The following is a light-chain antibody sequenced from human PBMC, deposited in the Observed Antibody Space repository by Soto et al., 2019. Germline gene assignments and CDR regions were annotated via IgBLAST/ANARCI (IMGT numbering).Light chain of an antibody. J-gene: IGLJ1*01. Sequence: QSVLTQPASVSGSPGQSITIFCTGTSRDVGGYNYVSWYQQHPGKAPKLMIYDVNDRPSGVSNRFSGSKSGNTASLTISGLQAEDEADYYCGSFTSSSTLVVFGTGTKLTVL. CDR2: DVN. CDR1: SRDVGGYNY. CDR3: GSFTSSSTLVV. V-gene: IGLV2-14*03.